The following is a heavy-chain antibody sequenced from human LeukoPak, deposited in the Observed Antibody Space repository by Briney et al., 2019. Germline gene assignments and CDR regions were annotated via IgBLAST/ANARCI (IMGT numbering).Heavy chain of an antibody. CDR3: ARVKITFGGVIVKGAFDI. CDR1: GGSISSGSYY. D-gene: IGHD3-16*02. Sequence: SETLSLTCTVSGGSISSGSYYWSWIRQPAGQGLEWIGYIYYSGSTNYNPSLKSRVTISVDTSKNQFSLKLSSVTAADTAVYYCARVKITFGGVIVKGAFDIWGQGTMVTVSS. V-gene: IGHV4-61*10. J-gene: IGHJ3*02. CDR2: IYYSGST.